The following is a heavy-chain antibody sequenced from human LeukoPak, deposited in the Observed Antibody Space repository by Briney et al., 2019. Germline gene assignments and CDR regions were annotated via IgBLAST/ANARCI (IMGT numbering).Heavy chain of an antibody. V-gene: IGHV3-23*01. CDR3: AKSQALIAVADYYFDS. CDR1: GFTFSSYA. CDR2: ISGSGGST. J-gene: IGHJ4*02. Sequence: PGGSLRLSCAASGFTFSSYAMSWVRQAPGKGLEWVSAISGSGGSTYYADSVKGRFTISRDNSKNTLSLQMNSLRAEDTALYYCAKSQALIAVADYYFDSWGQGTLVTVSP. D-gene: IGHD6-19*01.